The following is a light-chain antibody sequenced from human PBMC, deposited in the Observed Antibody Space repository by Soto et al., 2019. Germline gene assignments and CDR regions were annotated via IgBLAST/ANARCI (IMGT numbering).Light chain of an antibody. Sequence: DIQMTPSPSSLSASAGDLVPITFRATQTIDTYLNWYQQKPGTVHKLLIYASSRLHGGVALRFRVSGSGTDFILTISSLQPEDFAIYYCQDTYSAPGLTFGGGTKVDIK. CDR1: QTIDTY. V-gene: IGKV1-39*01. J-gene: IGKJ4*01. CDR3: QDTYSAPGLT. CDR2: ASS.